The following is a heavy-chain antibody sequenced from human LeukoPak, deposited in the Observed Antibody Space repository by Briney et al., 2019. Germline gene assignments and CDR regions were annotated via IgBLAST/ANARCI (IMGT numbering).Heavy chain of an antibody. CDR1: GFTFSSYD. CDR2: IATAGDT. Sequence: GGSLILSCAASGFTFSSYDMHWVRQATGKGLEWVSAIATAGDTYYPGSVKARFTIYTENAKTSLYLQMNSLRAGDTAVYYCARAYIVATNEYYFDYWGQGTLVTVSS. V-gene: IGHV3-13*01. D-gene: IGHD5-12*01. CDR3: ARAYIVATNEYYFDY. J-gene: IGHJ4*02.